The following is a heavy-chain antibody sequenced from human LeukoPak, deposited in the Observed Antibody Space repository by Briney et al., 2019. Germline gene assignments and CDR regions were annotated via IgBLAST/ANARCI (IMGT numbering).Heavy chain of an antibody. J-gene: IGHJ4*02. CDR1: GGSFSGYY. CDR2: INHSGST. V-gene: IGHV4-34*01. CDR3: ASHVEMATINVGYFDY. Sequence: SGTLSLTCAVYGGSFSGYYWSWIRQPPGKGLEWIGEINHSGSTNYNPSLKSRVTISVDTSKNQFSLKLSSVTAADTAVYYCASHVEMATINVGYFDYWGQGTLVTVSS. D-gene: IGHD5-24*01.